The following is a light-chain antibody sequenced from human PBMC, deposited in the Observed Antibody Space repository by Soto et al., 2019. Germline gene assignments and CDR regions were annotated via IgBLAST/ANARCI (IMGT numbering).Light chain of an antibody. CDR1: QSVSSN. J-gene: IGKJ4*01. V-gene: IGKV3-20*01. Sequence: EIVMTQSPATLSVSPGERATLSCRASQSVSSNLAWYQQNPGQAPRLLIYDASSRATGIPDRFSGGGSGTDFTLTISRLEPEDFAVYYCQQFSSYPLTFGGGTKVDIK. CDR2: DAS. CDR3: QQFSSYPLT.